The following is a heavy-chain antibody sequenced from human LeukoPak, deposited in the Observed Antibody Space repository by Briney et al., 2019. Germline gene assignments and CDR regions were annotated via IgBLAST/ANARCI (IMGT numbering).Heavy chain of an antibody. CDR3: ARWGLTAGPYGYNSQY. Sequence: ASVKVSCKASGYTFTSYDINWVRQATGQGLEWMGWMNPNSGNTGYAQKFQGRVTMTRDTSISTAHMELSRLRSDDTAVYYCARWGLTAGPYGYNSQYWGQGTLVTVSS. CDR1: GYTFTSYD. CDR2: MNPNSGNT. D-gene: IGHD5-24*01. J-gene: IGHJ4*02. V-gene: IGHV1-8*01.